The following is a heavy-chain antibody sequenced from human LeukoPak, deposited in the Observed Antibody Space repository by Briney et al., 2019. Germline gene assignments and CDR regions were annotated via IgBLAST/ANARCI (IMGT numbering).Heavy chain of an antibody. V-gene: IGHV5-51*01. CDR1: VYSFTSYW. D-gene: IGHD2-21*01. CDR3: ARVAYCGGDCYPEVYFDY. Sequence: GESLKISCKGSVYSFTSYWIGWVRQMPGKGLEWMGIIYPGDSDTRYSPSFQGQVTISADKSISTAYLQSSSLKASDTAMYYCARVAYCGGDCYPEVYFDYWGQGTLVTVSS. CDR2: IYPGDSDT. J-gene: IGHJ4*02.